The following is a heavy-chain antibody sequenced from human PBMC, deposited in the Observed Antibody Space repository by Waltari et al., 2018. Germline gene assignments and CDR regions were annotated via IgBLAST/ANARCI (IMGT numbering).Heavy chain of an antibody. Sequence: EVQLVESGGGLVQPGGSLRLSCAASGFTFSSYWMSWVRQAPGKGLEWVANIKQDGSEKYYVDSVKGRFTISRDNAKNSLYLQMNSLRAEDTAVYYCAREECGGDCSFDAFDIWGQGTMVTVSS. CDR2: IKQDGSEK. D-gene: IGHD2-21*01. V-gene: IGHV3-7*01. CDR1: GFTFSSYW. J-gene: IGHJ3*02. CDR3: AREECGGDCSFDAFDI.